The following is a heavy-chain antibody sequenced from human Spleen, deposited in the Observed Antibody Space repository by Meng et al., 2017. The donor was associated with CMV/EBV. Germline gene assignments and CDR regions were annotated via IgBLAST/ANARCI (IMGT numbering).Heavy chain of an antibody. V-gene: IGHV3-30*02. CDR2: IRYDGSNK. CDR3: AKDGRALGLHDFWSRQAFDI. D-gene: IGHD3-3*01. J-gene: IGHJ3*02. CDR1: GFTFSSYG. Sequence: GESLKISCAASGFTFSSYGMHWVRQAPGKGLEWVAFIRYDGSNKYYADSVKGRFTISRENSKNTLYLQMNSLRAEDTAVYYCAKDGRALGLHDFWSRQAFDIWGQGTMVTVSS.